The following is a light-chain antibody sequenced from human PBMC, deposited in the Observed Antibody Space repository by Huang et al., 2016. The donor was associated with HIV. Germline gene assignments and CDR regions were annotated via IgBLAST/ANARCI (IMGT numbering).Light chain of an antibody. Sequence: DIQMTQSPSSLSASVGDRVTITCRASQDIGGSLAWFQQRPGKDPKLLLYSTCGLESGVPPRFTGSGSGTEYTLTISRLQPQDFATYYCQQYFADPVTFGQGTRLDIK. V-gene: IGKV1-NL1*01. CDR2: STC. CDR3: QQYFADPVT. CDR1: QDIGGS. J-gene: IGKJ2*01.